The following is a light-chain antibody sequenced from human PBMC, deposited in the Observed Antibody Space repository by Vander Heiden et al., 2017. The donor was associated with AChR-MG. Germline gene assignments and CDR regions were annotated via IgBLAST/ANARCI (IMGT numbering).Light chain of an antibody. CDR2: DAA. V-gene: IGKV3-11*01. Sequence: EVVLTQSPATLSLSPGDEATLSCRASQSIGRYLAWYQQRPGQPPRLLISDAARRATGIPASFSGSGSGTDFTLTISSLEPEDFAVYYCLQRSDWPLTFGGGTKVEI. CDR1: QSIGRY. CDR3: LQRSDWPLT. J-gene: IGKJ4*01.